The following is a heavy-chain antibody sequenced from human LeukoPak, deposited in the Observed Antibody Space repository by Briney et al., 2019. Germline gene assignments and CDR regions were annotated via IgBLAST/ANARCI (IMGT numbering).Heavy chain of an antibody. D-gene: IGHD4-17*01. V-gene: IGHV3-21*01. Sequence: GGSLRLSCAASGFTFSTYSMNWVRQAPGKGLEWVSSITSSSSYIHYADSVKGRFTISRDNAKNSLYLQMNRLRAEDTAVYYCARDPGYGDWGQGTLVTVSS. CDR3: ARDPGYGD. J-gene: IGHJ4*02. CDR1: GFTFSTYS. CDR2: ITSSSSYI.